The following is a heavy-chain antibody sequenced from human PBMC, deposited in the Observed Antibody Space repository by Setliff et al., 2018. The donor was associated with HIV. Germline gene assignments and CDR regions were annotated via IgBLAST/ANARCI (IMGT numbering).Heavy chain of an antibody. V-gene: IGHV4-34*01. CDR3: VRGANFYTPRKRIFDH. CDR2: ISHSGSS. D-gene: IGHD3-3*01. CDR1: GDSFSGSY. J-gene: IGHJ4*02. Sequence: SQTLSLTCAVYGDSFSGSYWSWIRQSPGTGLEWIGEISHSGSSNYSPSLESRLTISVDTSKNQVSLKLNSVTAADSAVYYCVRGANFYTPRKRIFDHWGQGVLVTVSS.